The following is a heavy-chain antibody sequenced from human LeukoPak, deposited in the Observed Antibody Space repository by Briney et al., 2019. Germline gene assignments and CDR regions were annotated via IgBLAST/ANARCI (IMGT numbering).Heavy chain of an antibody. D-gene: IGHD2-2*01. Sequence: AESLRLSCVASGFSVSSNHMNWVRQAPGKGLEWVSIISSRGTTYYYADPVQDRFTISRDVSQTAVYLHMHSLKAEDTAVYFCARDSSRHYYFDNWGQGTLVTASS. J-gene: IGHJ4*02. CDR2: ISSRGTTY. CDR1: GFSVSSNH. CDR3: ARDSSRHYYFDN. V-gene: IGHV3-53*01.